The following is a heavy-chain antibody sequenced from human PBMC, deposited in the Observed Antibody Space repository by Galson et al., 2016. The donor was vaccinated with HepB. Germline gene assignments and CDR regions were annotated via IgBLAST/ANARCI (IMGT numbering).Heavy chain of an antibody. CDR3: ARHTRAMVSSSDYFDY. D-gene: IGHD2-2*01. J-gene: IGHJ4*02. CDR2: IDCSDSYT. V-gene: IGHV5-10-1*01. Sequence: QSGAEVKRPGESLRISCEDSGDSFTNSWISCVRQTPGKGLEWLGRIDCSDSYTNYSPSFEGHVTISVYRSITTAYLQLSSLRTADTAMYYCARHTRAMVSSSDYFDYWGQGTLVTVSS. CDR1: GDSFTNSW.